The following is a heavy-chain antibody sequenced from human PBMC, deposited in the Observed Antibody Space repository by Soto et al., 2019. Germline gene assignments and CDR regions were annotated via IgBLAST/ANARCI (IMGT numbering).Heavy chain of an antibody. D-gene: IGHD3-22*01. Sequence: KASETLSLTCTVSGGSISNYYWSWIRQPPGKGLEWIGNIYYSGSTNYNPSLKSRVTISADTSKNQFSLKLSSVTAADTAVYYCARAYNYGSSGYYSGYYFDYWGQGTLVTVSS. J-gene: IGHJ4*02. V-gene: IGHV4-59*01. CDR3: ARAYNYGSSGYYSGYYFDY. CDR1: GGSISNYY. CDR2: IYYSGST.